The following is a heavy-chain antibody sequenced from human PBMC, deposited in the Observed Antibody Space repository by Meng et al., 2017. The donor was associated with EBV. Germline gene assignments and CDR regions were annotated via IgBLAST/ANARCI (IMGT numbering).Heavy chain of an antibody. Sequence: QVQLQQWGAGLLKPSETLSLTCAVYGWSVNGYFWSWSRQPPGKGLEWIGGLHQSGSTNYNPSLKSRLRISVDTSKNQFSLNLTSVTAADTAVYYCARVSPKRYFDYLAPPDYWGQGTLVTVSS. D-gene: IGHD3-9*01. CDR3: ARVSPKRYFDYLAPPDY. CDR2: LHQSGST. V-gene: IGHV4-34*01. CDR1: GWSVNGYF. J-gene: IGHJ4*02.